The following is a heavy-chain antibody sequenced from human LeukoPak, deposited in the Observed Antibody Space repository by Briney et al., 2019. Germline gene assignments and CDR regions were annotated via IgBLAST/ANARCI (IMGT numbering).Heavy chain of an antibody. CDR2: ISSDGSKE. Sequence: GGSLRLFCAASGFSFLHYGMHRGRQAPGKGLEWVAFISSDGSKEYYADSVKGRFTISRDNSKNTLYLHVNSPRAEDTAVFFCAKDGYCSGGSCYANFFDRWGQGTLVTVSS. V-gene: IGHV3-30*18. CDR1: GFSFLHYG. CDR3: AKDGYCSGGSCYANFFDR. J-gene: IGHJ4*02. D-gene: IGHD2-15*01.